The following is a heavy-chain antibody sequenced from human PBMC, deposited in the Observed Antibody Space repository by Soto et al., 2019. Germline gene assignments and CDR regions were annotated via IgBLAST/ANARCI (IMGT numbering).Heavy chain of an antibody. J-gene: IGHJ4*02. CDR3: ARIRCADYYDSSGSWYFDY. D-gene: IGHD3-22*01. CDR1: GFSLSTTGVG. CDR2: IYWDDDK. Sequence: SGPTLVNPTQTLTLTCTFSGFSLSTTGVGVGWIRQPPGKALEWLALIYWDDDKRYSPSLKSRLTINKDTSKNQVVLTMTNMDPVDTATYYCARIRCADYYDSSGSWYFDYWGQGTLVTVSS. V-gene: IGHV2-5*02.